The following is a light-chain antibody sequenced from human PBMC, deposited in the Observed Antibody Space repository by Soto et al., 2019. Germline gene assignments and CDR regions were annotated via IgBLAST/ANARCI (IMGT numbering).Light chain of an antibody. CDR1: QSVSRD. J-gene: IGKJ1*01. CDR3: QQYGSSGT. V-gene: IGKV3-20*01. CDR2: GAS. Sequence: EFVMTQSPCTLSVSPGERATLSCRASQSVSRDLAWYQQKPGQAPRLLIYGASNRATGIPDRFSGSGSGTDFTLTISRLEPEDFAVYYCQQYGSSGTFGQGTKVDI.